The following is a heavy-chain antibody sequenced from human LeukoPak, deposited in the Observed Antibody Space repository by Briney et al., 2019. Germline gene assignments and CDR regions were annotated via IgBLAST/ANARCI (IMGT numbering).Heavy chain of an antibody. CDR3: ARASLRYFDWLTLDY. D-gene: IGHD3-9*01. CDR2: IKPNSGGT. J-gene: IGHJ4*02. Sequence: ASVKVSCKASGYTFTGYYMHWVRQAPGQALEWMGWIKPNSGGTNYAQKFQGRVTMTRDTSISTAYMELSRLRSDDTAVYYCARASLRYFDWLTLDYWGQGTLVTVSS. V-gene: IGHV1-2*02. CDR1: GYTFTGYY.